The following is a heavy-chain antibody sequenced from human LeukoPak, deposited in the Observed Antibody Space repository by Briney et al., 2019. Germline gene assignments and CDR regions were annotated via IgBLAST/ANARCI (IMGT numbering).Heavy chain of an antibody. V-gene: IGHV4-59*01. Sequence: SETLSLTCTVSGGSISSYYWSWIRQPPGKGLEWIGYIYYSGSTNYNPSLKSRVTISVDTSKNQFSLKLSSVTAADTAVYYCAEVSGDDILTGYYQYYFDYWGQGTLVTVSS. CDR3: AEVSGDDILTGYYQYYFDY. D-gene: IGHD3-9*01. J-gene: IGHJ4*02. CDR1: GGSISSYY. CDR2: IYYSGST.